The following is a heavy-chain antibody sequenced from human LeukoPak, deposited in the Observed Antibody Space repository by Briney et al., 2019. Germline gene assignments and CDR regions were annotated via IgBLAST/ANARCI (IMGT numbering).Heavy chain of an antibody. D-gene: IGHD6-19*01. CDR3: ARESIAVAGAPFDY. CDR2: ISSGSTI. V-gene: IGHV3-48*03. J-gene: IGHJ4*01. Sequence: PGGALRLSCAASGFTVSSYEMNWVRQAPGKGLEGVSYISSGSTIYDADSVKGRFTISRDNAKNSLYLQMNSLRAEDTAVYYCARESIAVAGAPFDYWGHGTLVTVSS. CDR1: GFTVSSYE.